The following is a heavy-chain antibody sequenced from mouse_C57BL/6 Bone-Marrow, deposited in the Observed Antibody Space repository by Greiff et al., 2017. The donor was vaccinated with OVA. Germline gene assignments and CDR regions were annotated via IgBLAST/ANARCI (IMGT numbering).Heavy chain of an antibody. D-gene: IGHD1-1*01. V-gene: IGHV1-19*01. Sequence: EVQLQQSGPVLVKPGASVKMSCKASGYTFTDYYMNWVKQSHGKSLEWIGVINPYNGGTSYNQKFKGKATLTVDKSSSTAYMELNSLTSEDSAVYYCARSGYYYGSSDYWGQGTTLTVSS. J-gene: IGHJ2*01. CDR1: GYTFTDYY. CDR2: INPYNGGT. CDR3: ARSGYYYGSSDY.